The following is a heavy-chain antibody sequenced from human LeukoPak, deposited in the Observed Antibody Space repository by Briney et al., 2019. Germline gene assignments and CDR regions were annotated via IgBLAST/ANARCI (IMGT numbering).Heavy chain of an antibody. CDR2: ISYDGSNK. V-gene: IGHV3-30-3*02. J-gene: IGHJ6*03. Sequence: WVAVISYDGSNKYYADSVKGRFTISRDNSKNTLYLQMNSLRAEDTAVYYCAKDSYYYYMDVWGKGTTVTVSS. CDR3: AKDSYYYYMDV.